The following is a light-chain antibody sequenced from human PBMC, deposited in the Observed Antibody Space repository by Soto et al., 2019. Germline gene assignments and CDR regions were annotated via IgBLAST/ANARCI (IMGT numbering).Light chain of an antibody. CDR2: DVS. Sequence: QSALNQPASVSGSPGQSITIPCTGTSSDIGGYDHVSWYQQHPGKAPKLMVYDVSNRPSGVSDRFSGSKSANTASLTISGLQAEDEADYYCNSYTTSSSLYVFGTGTKVTVL. CDR3: NSYTTSSSLYV. J-gene: IGLJ1*01. CDR1: SSDIGGYDH. V-gene: IGLV2-14*01.